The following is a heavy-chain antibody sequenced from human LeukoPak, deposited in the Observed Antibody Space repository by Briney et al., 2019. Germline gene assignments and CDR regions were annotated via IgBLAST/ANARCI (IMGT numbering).Heavy chain of an antibody. Sequence: PGGSLRLSCAASGFIFSNYWMTWVRQPPGKGLEWVANIKEGGSEKYYLDSVSGRFTISRDNAKNSLYLQMNSLRAEDTAMYYCGKVSRAVAGSDYWGQGTLVTVSS. V-gene: IGHV3-7*01. CDR2: IKEGGSEK. J-gene: IGHJ4*02. CDR1: GFIFSNYW. CDR3: GKVSRAVAGSDY. D-gene: IGHD6-13*01.